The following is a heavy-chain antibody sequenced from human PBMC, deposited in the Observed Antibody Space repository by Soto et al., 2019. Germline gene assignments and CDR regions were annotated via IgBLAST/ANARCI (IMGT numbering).Heavy chain of an antibody. CDR1: GGSIGSGDYY. Sequence: QVQLQESGPGLVKPSQTLSLTCTVSGGSIGSGDYYWSWIRQPPGKGLEWIGYIYYSGSTYYNPSLKRRVTISVDTSKNQCSLKLSSVTAADTAVYYCARVPTSYYYGMDVWGQGTTVTVSS. V-gene: IGHV4-30-4*01. CDR2: IYYSGST. D-gene: IGHD2-2*01. J-gene: IGHJ6*02. CDR3: ARVPTSYYYGMDV.